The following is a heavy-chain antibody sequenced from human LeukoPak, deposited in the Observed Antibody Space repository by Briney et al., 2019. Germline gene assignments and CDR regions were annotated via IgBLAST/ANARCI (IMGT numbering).Heavy chain of an antibody. Sequence: GGSLRLSCAASGFTFSSYSMNWVRQAPGKGLGWVSYISSSSSTIYYADSVKGRFTISRDNAENSLYLQMNSLRAEDTAVYYCARDPRPSMGATNVDYWGQGTLVTVSS. D-gene: IGHD1-26*01. J-gene: IGHJ4*02. V-gene: IGHV3-48*04. CDR2: ISSSSSTI. CDR1: GFTFSSYS. CDR3: ARDPRPSMGATNVDY.